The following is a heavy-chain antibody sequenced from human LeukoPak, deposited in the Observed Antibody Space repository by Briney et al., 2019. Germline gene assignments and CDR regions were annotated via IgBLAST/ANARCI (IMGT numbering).Heavy chain of an antibody. D-gene: IGHD3-3*02. J-gene: IGHJ4*02. V-gene: IGHV3-7*05. CDR1: GFTFSSHW. CDR2: MNRAGGEK. Sequence: GESLRLSCVASGFTFSSHWMSWVRQAPGKGLELVANMNRAGGEKFYVDSVNGRFTISRDNTKDSLYLQMSSMKAEVTAVNFWPRHLWSTLDFWGQGTLVTVST. CDR3: PRHLWSTLDF.